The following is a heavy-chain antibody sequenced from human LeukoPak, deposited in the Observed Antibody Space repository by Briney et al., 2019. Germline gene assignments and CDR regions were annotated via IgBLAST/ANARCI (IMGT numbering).Heavy chain of an antibody. CDR2: INHSGST. J-gene: IGHJ4*02. CDR1: GGSFSGYY. D-gene: IGHD1-1*01. CDR3: ARGPRPSRGRTPINYFDY. V-gene: IGHV4-34*01. Sequence: PSETLSLTCAVYGGSFSGYYWSWIRQPPGKGLEWIGEINHSGSTNYNPSLKSRVTISVDTSKNQFSLKLSSVTAADTAVYYCARGPRPSRGRTPINYFDYWGQGTLVTVSS.